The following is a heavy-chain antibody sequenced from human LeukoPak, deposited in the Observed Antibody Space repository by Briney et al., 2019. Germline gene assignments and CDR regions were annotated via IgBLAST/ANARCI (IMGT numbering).Heavy chain of an antibody. Sequence: SETLSLTCTDSRGSISRYYWSWIRQPPGKGLEWIGYNYYSGSTNYNPSLKSRVTISVDTSKNQFSLKLSSVTAADTAVYYCARMTNWGQGTLVTVSS. CDR1: RGSISRYY. CDR2: NYYSGST. CDR3: ARMTN. J-gene: IGHJ4*02. V-gene: IGHV4-59*01.